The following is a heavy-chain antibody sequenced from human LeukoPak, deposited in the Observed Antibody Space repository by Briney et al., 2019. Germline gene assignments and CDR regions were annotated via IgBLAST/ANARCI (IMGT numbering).Heavy chain of an antibody. V-gene: IGHV3-11*04. CDR1: GFTFSDYY. D-gene: IGHD1-1*01. CDR2: MSTSDSPI. J-gene: IGHJ5*02. CDR3: ARELNGAFDP. Sequence: GETLRLSCAASGFTFSDYYMSWIRQAPGKGLEWVSYMSTSDSPIYYTDSVKGRFTISRDNAKNSLYLQMNSLRASDTAVYYCARELNGAFDPWGQGTLVTVSS.